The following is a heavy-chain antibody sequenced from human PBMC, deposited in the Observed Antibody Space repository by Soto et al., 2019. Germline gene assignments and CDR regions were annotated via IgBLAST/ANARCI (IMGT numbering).Heavy chain of an antibody. D-gene: IGHD2-15*01. J-gene: IGHJ6*02. Sequence: NPSETLSLTCAVSGYSISSGYYWGWIRQPPGKGLEWIGSMFYSGLTYYNPSLKSRVTLSVDTSKNQFSVRLNSVTAADTAVYYCAPLSVSLSGPYGIHVWGQGTTVTVSS. CDR3: APLSVSLSGPYGIHV. V-gene: IGHV4-38-2*01. CDR1: GYSISSGYY. CDR2: MFYSGLT.